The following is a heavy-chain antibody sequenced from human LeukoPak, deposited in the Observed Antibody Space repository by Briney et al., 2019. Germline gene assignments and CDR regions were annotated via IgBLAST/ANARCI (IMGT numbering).Heavy chain of an antibody. J-gene: IGHJ3*02. V-gene: IGHV4-30-2*01. CDR2: ICDSRST. CDR3: ARGGVVPAAKGWAFDI. CDR1: GGSISSVGYS. D-gene: IGHD2-2*01. Sequence: SETLSLTGAVSGGSISSVGYSWRWIRQPPGKGLGGIGYICDSRSTYYNPSLKSRVTISVDRSKNQFSLKLSSVTAADTAVYYCARGGVVPAAKGWAFDIWGQGTMVTVSS.